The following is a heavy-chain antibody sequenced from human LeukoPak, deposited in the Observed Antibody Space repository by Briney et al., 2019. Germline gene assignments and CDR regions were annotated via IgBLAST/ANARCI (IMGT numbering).Heavy chain of an antibody. V-gene: IGHV4-4*07. CDR3: ARGRTYSGYDYFDC. Sequence: SETLSLTCTVSGDSISSYYWSWIRQPAGKGLEWIGRIYTSGSTNYNPSLKSRVTMSVDTSKNQFSLKLSSVTAAATAVYYCARGRTYSGYDYFDCWGQGTLVTVSS. CDR1: GDSISSYY. D-gene: IGHD5-12*01. J-gene: IGHJ4*02. CDR2: IYTSGST.